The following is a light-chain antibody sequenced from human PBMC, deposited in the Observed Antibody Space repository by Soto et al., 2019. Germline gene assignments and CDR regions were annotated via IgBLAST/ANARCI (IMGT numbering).Light chain of an antibody. CDR2: SNN. CDR1: SSNIGSNT. Sequence: QSALTRPPSASGTPGQRVTISCSGSSSNIGSNTVNWYQQLPGTAPKLLIYSNNQRPSGVPDRFSGSKSGTSASLAISGLQSEDEADYCCAAWDDSLNGYVFGTGTKVTVL. V-gene: IGLV1-44*01. J-gene: IGLJ1*01. CDR3: AAWDDSLNGYV.